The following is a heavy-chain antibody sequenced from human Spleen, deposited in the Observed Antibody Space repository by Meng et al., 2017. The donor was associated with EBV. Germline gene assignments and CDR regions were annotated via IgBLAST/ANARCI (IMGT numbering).Heavy chain of an antibody. D-gene: IGHD3-10*01. CDR2: INAGNGNT. V-gene: IGHV1-3*01. CDR1: GYTFTSYA. J-gene: IGHJ4*02. CDR3: ATGDYYGSGSHTGNYFDF. Sequence: QVQLVQSGAEVKKPGASVKVSCKASGYTFTSYAMHWVRQAPGQRLEWMGWINAGNGNTKYSQKFQGRVTITRDTSASTAYMELSSLRSEDTAVYYCATGDYYGSGSHTGNYFDFWGQGTLVTVSS.